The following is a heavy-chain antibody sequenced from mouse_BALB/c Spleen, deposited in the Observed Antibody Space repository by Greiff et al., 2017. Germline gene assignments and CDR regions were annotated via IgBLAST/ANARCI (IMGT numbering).Heavy chain of an antibody. D-gene: IGHD2-2*01. CDR1: GYTFTSYW. CDR2: IDPSDSYT. CDR3: ARRGNGYLFAMDY. J-gene: IGHJ4*01. Sequence: QVQLQQPGAELVKPGASVKLSCKASGYTFTSYWMHWVKQRPGQGLEWIGEIDPSDSYTNYNQKFKGKATLTVDKSSSTAYMQLSSLTSENSAVYFCARRGNGYLFAMDYWGQGTSVTVSS. V-gene: IGHV1-69*02.